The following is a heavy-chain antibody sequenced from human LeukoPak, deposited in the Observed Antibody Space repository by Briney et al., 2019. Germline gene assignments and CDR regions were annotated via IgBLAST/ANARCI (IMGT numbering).Heavy chain of an antibody. V-gene: IGHV4-30-2*01. Sequence: SETLSLTCTVSGGSMSSGGYYWNWIRQPPGKGLEWIGHIYHSGSTYYNPSLKSRVTISVDRSNNQFSLKLSSVTAADTAVYYCARWYFYDSSGSLYNWFDPWGQGTLVTVSS. CDR2: IYHSGST. CDR3: ARWYFYDSSGSLYNWFDP. CDR1: GGSMSSGGYY. J-gene: IGHJ5*02. D-gene: IGHD3-22*01.